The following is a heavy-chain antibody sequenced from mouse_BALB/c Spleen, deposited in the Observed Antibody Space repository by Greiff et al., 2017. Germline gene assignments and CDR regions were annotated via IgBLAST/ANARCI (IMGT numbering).Heavy chain of an antibody. D-gene: IGHD2-14*01. Sequence: QVQLQQPGAELVKPGASVKLSCKASGYTFTSYYMYWVKQRPGQGLEWIGGINPSNGGTNFNEKFKSKATLTVDKSSSTAYMQLSSLTSEDSAVYYCTRRNYRYDEGFDYWGQGTTLTVSS. CDR2: INPSNGGT. V-gene: IGHV1S81*02. CDR3: TRRNYRYDEGFDY. J-gene: IGHJ2*01. CDR1: GYTFTSYY.